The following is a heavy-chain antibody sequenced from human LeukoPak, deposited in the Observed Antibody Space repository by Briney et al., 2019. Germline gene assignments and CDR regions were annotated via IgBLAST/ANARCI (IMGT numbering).Heavy chain of an antibody. CDR1: GFTVITND. V-gene: IGHV3-15*07. CDR2: IKSNNDGGTT. Sequence: GSLRLSCAASGFTVITNDMTWVRQAPGKGPEWVGRIKSNNDGGTTDYASPVEGRFIISRDDSKNTIYLQMNRLIIDDTAIYYCTPVMVEDRGFWGQGTLVTVSS. CDR3: TPVMVEDRGF. D-gene: IGHD2-21*01. J-gene: IGHJ4*02.